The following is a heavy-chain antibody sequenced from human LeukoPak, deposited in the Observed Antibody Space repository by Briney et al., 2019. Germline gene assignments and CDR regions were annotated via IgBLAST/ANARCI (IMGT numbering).Heavy chain of an antibody. Sequence: SETLSLTCTVYGRSFSGYYWSWIRQPPGKGLEWIGEINHSGSTNYNPSLKSRVTISVDTSKNQFSLKLSSVTAADTAVYYCARIMAPRIAAAGIFDYWGQGTLVTVSS. CDR1: GRSFSGYY. D-gene: IGHD6-13*01. CDR2: INHSGST. J-gene: IGHJ4*02. CDR3: ARIMAPRIAAAGIFDY. V-gene: IGHV4-34*01.